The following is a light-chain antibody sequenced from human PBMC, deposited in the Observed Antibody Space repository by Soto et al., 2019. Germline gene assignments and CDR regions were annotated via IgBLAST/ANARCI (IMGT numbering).Light chain of an antibody. CDR2: GAF. CDR1: QSFKSSY. J-gene: IGKJ1*01. CDR3: QQYYISWS. V-gene: IGKV3D-7*01. Sequence: EIVVTQSPATLSLSTGERATLSCRASQSFKSSYLAWYQQKPGQAPRLLIYGAFNRATGIPDRFSGSGSGTEFTLTISSLQPEDFATYSCQQYYISWSFAQLTKV.